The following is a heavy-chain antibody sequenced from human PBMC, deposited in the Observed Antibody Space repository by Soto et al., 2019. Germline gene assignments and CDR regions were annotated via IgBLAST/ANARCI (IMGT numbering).Heavy chain of an antibody. CDR3: ARDLGFDTIFGVVIGY. V-gene: IGHV1-18*04. CDR1: GYTFTSYG. CDR2: ISAYNGNT. Sequence: APVKVSCKASGYTFTSYGISWVRQGPGQGLEWMGWISAYNGNTNYAQKLQGRVTMTTDTSTSTAYMELRSLRSDDTAVYYCARDLGFDTIFGVVIGYWGQGTLVTVS. J-gene: IGHJ4*02. D-gene: IGHD3-3*01.